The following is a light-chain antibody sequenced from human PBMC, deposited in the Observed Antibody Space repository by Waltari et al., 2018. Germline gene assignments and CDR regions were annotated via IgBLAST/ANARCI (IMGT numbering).Light chain of an antibody. CDR3: QQYNNWPLT. Sequence: EVVLTQSPDTLSVSPGERATLSCRTSRSVNSNLAWYQHKPGQAPRLLMYGASTRPTGILARFSGSESGTEFTLTITSLQSEDFAVYYCQQYNNWPLTFGGGTKVEI. V-gene: IGKV3-15*01. J-gene: IGKJ4*01. CDR2: GAS. CDR1: RSVNSN.